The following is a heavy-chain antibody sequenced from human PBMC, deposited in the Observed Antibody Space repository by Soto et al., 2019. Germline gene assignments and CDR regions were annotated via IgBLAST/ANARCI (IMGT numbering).Heavy chain of an antibody. J-gene: IGHJ6*03. D-gene: IGHD6-6*01. CDR1: GGSISSSSYY. CDR3: ASIGGRAASPSLKLNMDV. Sequence: PSETLSLTCTVSGGSISSSSYYWGWIRQPPGKGLEWIGSIYYSGSTYYNPSLKSRVTISVDTSKNQFSLKLSSVTAADTAVYYCASIGGRAASPSLKLNMDVWGKGTTVTVSS. CDR2: IYYSGST. V-gene: IGHV4-39*01.